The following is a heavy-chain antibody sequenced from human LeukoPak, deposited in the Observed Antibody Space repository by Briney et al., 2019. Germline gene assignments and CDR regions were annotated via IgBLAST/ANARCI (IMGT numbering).Heavy chain of an antibody. CDR2: IKCKTDGGTT. J-gene: IGHJ5*02. Sequence: GGSLRLSCAASGFTFSNAWLSWVRQAPGKGLEWVGRIKCKTDGGTTDYAAPVEGRFTISREDSKNTLYLQMNSLKTEDTAVYYCTTDPEACSGGSCYSGGPWFDPWGQGTLVTVSS. CDR1: GFTFSNAW. D-gene: IGHD2-15*01. V-gene: IGHV3-15*01. CDR3: TTDPEACSGGSCYSGGPWFDP.